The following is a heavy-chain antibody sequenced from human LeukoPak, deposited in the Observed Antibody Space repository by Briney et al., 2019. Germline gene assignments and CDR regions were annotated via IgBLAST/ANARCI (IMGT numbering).Heavy chain of an antibody. Sequence: QPGGSLRLSCAASGFSLSSYWMQWVRQAPGKGLVWVLRVNGDGSRTSYADSVKGRFTSSRDDAKNTLYLHMNSLRAEDTAVYYCAREGYFDSSGYDFGYWGQGTLVTVSS. V-gene: IGHV3-74*01. J-gene: IGHJ4*02. CDR1: GFSLSSYW. CDR3: AREGYFDSSGYDFGY. D-gene: IGHD3-22*01. CDR2: VNGDGSRT.